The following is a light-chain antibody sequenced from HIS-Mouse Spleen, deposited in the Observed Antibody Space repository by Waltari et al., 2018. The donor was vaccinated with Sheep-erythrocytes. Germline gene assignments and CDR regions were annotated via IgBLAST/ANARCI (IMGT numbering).Light chain of an antibody. Sequence: DIVMTQSPLSLPVTPGEPASIPCRPSQRLLHSNGYNYLDWYLQKPGQSPQLLIYLGSNRASGVPDRFSGSGSGTDFTLKISRVEAEDVGVYYCMQALQTPYTFGQGTKLEIK. CDR1: QRLLHSNGYNY. V-gene: IGKV2-28*01. CDR3: MQALQTPYT. J-gene: IGKJ2*01. CDR2: LGS.